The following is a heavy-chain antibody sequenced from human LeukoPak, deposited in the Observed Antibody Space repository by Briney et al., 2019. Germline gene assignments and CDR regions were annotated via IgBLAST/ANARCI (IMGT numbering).Heavy chain of an antibody. J-gene: IGHJ5*02. CDR3: AREPNYCSSTSCYLLNWFDP. Sequence: PSEPLSLTCTVSGGSISSGSYYWSWIRQPAGKGLEWIGRIYTSGSTNYNPSLKSRVTISVDTSKNQFSLKLSSVTAADTAVYYCAREPNYCSSTSCYLLNWFDPWGQGTLVTVSS. CDR2: IYTSGST. D-gene: IGHD2-2*01. CDR1: GGSISSGSYY. V-gene: IGHV4-61*02.